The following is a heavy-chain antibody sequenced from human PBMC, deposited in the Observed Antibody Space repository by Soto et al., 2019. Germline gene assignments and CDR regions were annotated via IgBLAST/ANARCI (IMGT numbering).Heavy chain of an antibody. CDR2: IYYTGTT. Sequence: WIRQRQPPGKGLEWIGYIYYTGTTNYNPSLKSHVTISVDTSKNQFSLKVKSVSAADTAVYFCARNSRGYIYGYYFASWGQGTLVTVSS. CDR3: ARNSRGYIYGYYFAS. J-gene: IGHJ4*02. V-gene: IGHV4-59*01. D-gene: IGHD5-18*01.